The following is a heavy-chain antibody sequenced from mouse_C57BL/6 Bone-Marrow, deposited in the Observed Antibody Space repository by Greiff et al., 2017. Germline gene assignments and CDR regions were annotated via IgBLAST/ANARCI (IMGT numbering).Heavy chain of an antibody. CDR3: ARADYDVTAMDY. J-gene: IGHJ4*01. D-gene: IGHD2-4*01. CDR2: IYPGTGST. CDR1: GYIFTSFW. Sequence: QVQLKESGTELVRPGASVKLSCKTSGYIFTSFWIHWVKQRCGQGLEWIGRIYPGTGSTYYNEKFKGKATVTADKSSSTASMQLSSLKSEDSAVYFCARADYDVTAMDYWGQGTSVTGSS. V-gene: IGHV1-76*01.